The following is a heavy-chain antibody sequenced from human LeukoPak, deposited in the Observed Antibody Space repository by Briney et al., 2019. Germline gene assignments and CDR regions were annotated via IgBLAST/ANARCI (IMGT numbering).Heavy chain of an antibody. Sequence: SGTLSLTCTVSGGSIRSYYWSWIRQPPGKGLGWIGYIYFSGSTSYNPSLKSRVTISVDRSKNQFSLKLSSEAAADTAVYYCARSYDTNFDYWGQGTLVTVSS. CDR3: ARSYDTNFDY. V-gene: IGHV4-59*01. D-gene: IGHD3-3*01. J-gene: IGHJ4*02. CDR1: GGSIRSYY. CDR2: IYFSGST.